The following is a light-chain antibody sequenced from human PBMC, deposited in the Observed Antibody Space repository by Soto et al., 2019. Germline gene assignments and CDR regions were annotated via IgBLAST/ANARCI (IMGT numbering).Light chain of an antibody. V-gene: IGKV1-27*01. CDR3: QQTYSNSVT. CDR2: AAS. Sequence: DIQMTQSPSSLSASIGDRVTITCRASQGIDNYLAWYQQRPGKVPKLLIYAASTLQSGVPSRFSGSGSGTDFTLTISSLPPEDVATYYCQQTYSNSVTFGQGTKVDIK. CDR1: QGIDNY. J-gene: IGKJ1*01.